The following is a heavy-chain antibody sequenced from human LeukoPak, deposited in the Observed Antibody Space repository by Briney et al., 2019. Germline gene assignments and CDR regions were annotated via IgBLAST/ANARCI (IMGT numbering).Heavy chain of an antibody. CDR1: GYTFTSYG. V-gene: IGHV1-18*01. J-gene: IGHJ4*02. CDR3: ARDPTGYSSGWYSGGGTYYFDY. CDR2: VSAYNGNT. Sequence: ASVKVSCKASGYTFTSYGISWVRQAPGQGLEWMGWVSAYNGNTNYAQKLQGRVTMTTGTSTSTAYMELRSLRSDDTAVYYCARDPTGYSSGWYSGGGTYYFDYWGQGTLVTVSS. D-gene: IGHD6-19*01.